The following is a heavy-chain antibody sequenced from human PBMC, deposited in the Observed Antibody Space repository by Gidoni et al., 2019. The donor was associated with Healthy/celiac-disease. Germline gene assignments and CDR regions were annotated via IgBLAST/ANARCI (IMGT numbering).Heavy chain of an antibody. D-gene: IGHD3-3*01. Sequence: EVQLVESGGGLVQPGGSLRLSCAASGFTFSSYSMNWVRQAPGKGLEWVSYISSSSSTIYYADSVKGRFTISRDNAKNSLYLQMNSLRDEDTAVYYCARDSGYDFWSGYYFDYWGQGTLVTVSS. CDR1: GFTFSSYS. V-gene: IGHV3-48*02. CDR2: ISSSSSTI. CDR3: ARDSGYDFWSGYYFDY. J-gene: IGHJ4*02.